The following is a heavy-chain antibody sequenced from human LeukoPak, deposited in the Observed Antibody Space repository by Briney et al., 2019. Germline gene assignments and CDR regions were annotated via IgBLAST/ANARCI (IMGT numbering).Heavy chain of an antibody. CDR3: ARDRFPGY. D-gene: IGHD3-16*01. J-gene: IGHJ4*02. Sequence: GSLRLSCADSGFTVSSNYMRWVRQPPGKGLEWIGYIYDTGSTNYNPSLKSRVTISVDTSKNQFYLKLSSVTAADTAMYYCARDRFPGYWGQGTLVTVSS. V-gene: IGHV4-59*02. CDR2: IYDTGST. CDR1: GFTVSSNY.